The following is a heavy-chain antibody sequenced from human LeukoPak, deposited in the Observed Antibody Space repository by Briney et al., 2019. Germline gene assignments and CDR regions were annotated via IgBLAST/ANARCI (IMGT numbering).Heavy chain of an antibody. V-gene: IGHV3-23*01. CDR3: AKDQDIVVVPAAMGLGAFDI. Sequence: GGSLRLSCAASGFTFSSYAVSWVRQAPGKGLEWVSAISGSGGSTYYADSVKGRFTISRDNSKNTLYLQMNSLRAEDTAVYYCAKDQDIVVVPAAMGLGAFDIWGQGTMVTVSS. CDR1: GFTFSSYA. D-gene: IGHD2-2*01. J-gene: IGHJ3*02. CDR2: ISGSGGST.